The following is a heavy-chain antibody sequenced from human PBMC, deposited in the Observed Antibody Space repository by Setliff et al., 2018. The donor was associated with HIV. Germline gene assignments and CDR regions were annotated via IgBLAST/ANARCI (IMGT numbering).Heavy chain of an antibody. J-gene: IGHJ6*03. CDR2: IYYNGDT. Sequence: SETLSLTCSVSGDSISNSAYFWGWIRQPSGKGLEYIGSIYYNGDTYYNPSLKSRVTISVDTSNNQFSLKVSSVTAADTAVYYCARSRPRSMDFYMDVWAKGTTVTVSS. D-gene: IGHD2-8*01. CDR1: GDSISNSAYF. CDR3: ARSRPRSMDFYMDV. V-gene: IGHV4-39*07.